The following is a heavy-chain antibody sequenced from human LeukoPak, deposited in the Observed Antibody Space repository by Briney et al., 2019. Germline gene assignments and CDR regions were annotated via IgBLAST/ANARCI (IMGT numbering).Heavy chain of an antibody. CDR2: INHTGST. V-gene: IGHV4-34*01. D-gene: IGHD4-23*01. CDR1: GGSFSGYY. J-gene: IGHJ4*02. Sequence: SETLSLTCAVYGGSFSGYYWSWIRQPPGKGLEWIGEINHTGSTNYNPSLTSRVTISVDTSKNQFSLKLSSVTAADTAVYYCARGPDGSNSLRYFDYWGQGTLVTVSS. CDR3: ARGPDGSNSLRYFDY.